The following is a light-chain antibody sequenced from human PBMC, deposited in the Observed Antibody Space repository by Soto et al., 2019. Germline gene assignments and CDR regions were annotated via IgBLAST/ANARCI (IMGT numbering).Light chain of an antibody. J-gene: IGLJ2*01. V-gene: IGLV4-60*02. CDR3: ETWDTNVVV. Sequence: QAVVTQSSSASASLGSSVKHTCTLSSGHSTYIIAWHQQQPGKAPRYLMKLEGSGSYNKGSGIPDRFSGSSSGADRYLTISNLQFEDEADYYCETWDTNVVVFGGGTKLTVL. CDR1: SGHSTYI. CDR2: LEGSGSY.